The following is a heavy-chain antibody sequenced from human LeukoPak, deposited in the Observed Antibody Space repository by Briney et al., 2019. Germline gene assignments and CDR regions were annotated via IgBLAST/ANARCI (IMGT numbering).Heavy chain of an antibody. D-gene: IGHD3-10*01. Sequence: SETLSLTCAVYGGSFSGYYWSGIRQPPGKGLEWIGEINHSGSTNYNPSLKSRVTISVDTSKNQFSLKLSSVTAADTAVYYCARGWRYYGSGSYCWFDPWGQGTLVTVSS. CDR3: ARGWRYYGSGSYCWFDP. V-gene: IGHV4-34*01. CDR1: GGSFSGYY. J-gene: IGHJ5*02. CDR2: INHSGST.